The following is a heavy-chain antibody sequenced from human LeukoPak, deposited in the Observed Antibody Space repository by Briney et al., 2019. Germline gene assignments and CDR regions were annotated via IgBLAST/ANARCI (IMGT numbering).Heavy chain of an antibody. CDR3: ARDSRNLGIDY. Sequence: PSETLSLTCAVSGGSISSGGYSWSWIRQPPGKGLEWIGYIYHSGSTYYNPSLKSRVTISVDTSKNQFSLKLSSVTAADTAVYYCARDSRNLGIDYWGQGTLVTVSS. J-gene: IGHJ4*02. CDR2: IYHSGST. V-gene: IGHV4-30-2*01. CDR1: GGSISSGGYS. D-gene: IGHD3-16*01.